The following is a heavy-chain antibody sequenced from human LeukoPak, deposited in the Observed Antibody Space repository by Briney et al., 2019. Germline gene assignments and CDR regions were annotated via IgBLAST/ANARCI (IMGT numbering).Heavy chain of an antibody. J-gene: IGHJ3*02. CDR1: GGSISSSSYY. CDR2: IYYSGST. D-gene: IGHD1-26*01. Sequence: SETLSLTCTVSGGSISSSSYYWGWIRQPPGKGLEWIGYIYYSGSTNYNPSLKSRVTISVDTSKNQFSLKLSSVTAADTAVYYCARVKRGSNAFDIWGQGTMVTVSS. V-gene: IGHV4-61*05. CDR3: ARVKRGSNAFDI.